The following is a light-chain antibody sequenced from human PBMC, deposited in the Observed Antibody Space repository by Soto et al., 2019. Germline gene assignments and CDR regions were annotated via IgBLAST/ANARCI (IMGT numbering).Light chain of an antibody. CDR3: QHYDSSSRT. Sequence: LTQPPRTLPLTPGERATLSCRATQSLSSSSLAWYQQKPGQAPRLLISGASSRDADIPDRFSGGGSGTEFTLTISRLEPEDFAVYYCQHYDSSSRTFGQGTKVDIK. V-gene: IGKV3-20*01. J-gene: IGKJ1*01. CDR1: QSLSSSS. CDR2: GAS.